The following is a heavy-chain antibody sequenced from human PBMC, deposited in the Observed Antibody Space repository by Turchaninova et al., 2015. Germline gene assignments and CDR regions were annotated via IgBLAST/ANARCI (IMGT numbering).Heavy chain of an antibody. CDR2: ISSSGTIV. CDR3: ARAKKSSSFDI. Sequence: LESGGDLVQPGGSLRLSCAASGFTFSNYELTWVRQAPGKGLDWISYISSSGTIVSYADSVKGRFTISRDGARNFLYLQMNSLRAEDTAIYYCARAKKSSSFDIWGQGTVVTVSS. J-gene: IGHJ3*02. V-gene: IGHV3-48*03. CDR1: GFTFSNYE.